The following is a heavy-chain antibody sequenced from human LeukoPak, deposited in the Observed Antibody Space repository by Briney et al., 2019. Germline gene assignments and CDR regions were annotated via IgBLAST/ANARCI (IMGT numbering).Heavy chain of an antibody. D-gene: IGHD3/OR15-3a*01. Sequence: SETLSLTCTVSGGSITSYYWSWIRQPPGKGLEWIGYIYSSETTNYNPSLKSRVTILVDTSKNQFSLKLSSVTAADTAVYYCARHERDASLDHALDIWGQGTMVTVSS. CDR3: ARHERDASLDHALDI. V-gene: IGHV4-59*08. CDR1: GGSITSYY. CDR2: IYSSETT. J-gene: IGHJ3*02.